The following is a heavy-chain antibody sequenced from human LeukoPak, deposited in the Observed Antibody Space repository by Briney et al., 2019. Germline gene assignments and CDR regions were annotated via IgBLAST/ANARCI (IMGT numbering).Heavy chain of an antibody. V-gene: IGHV4-30-2*01. D-gene: IGHD3-3*01. CDR1: GGSISSGGYS. CDR2: IYHSGST. Sequence: SETLSLTCTVSGGSISSGGYSWSWIRQPPGKGLEWIGYIYHSGSTYYNPSLKSRVTISVDRSKNQFSLKLSSVTAADTAVYYCARADESGYYDYWGQGTLVTVSS. J-gene: IGHJ4*02. CDR3: ARADESGYYDY.